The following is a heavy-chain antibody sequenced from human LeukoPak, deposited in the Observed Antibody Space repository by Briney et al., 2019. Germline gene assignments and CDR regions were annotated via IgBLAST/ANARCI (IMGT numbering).Heavy chain of an antibody. CDR2: ISAYNGNT. Sequence: ASVKVSCKASGYTFTSYGISWVRQAPGQGLEWMGWISAYNGNTNYAQKLQGRVTITADESTSTAYMELSSLRSEDTAVYYCARGYYDSSGYYHWGQGTLVTVSS. J-gene: IGHJ4*02. CDR3: ARGYYDSSGYYH. D-gene: IGHD3-22*01. V-gene: IGHV1-18*01. CDR1: GYTFTSYG.